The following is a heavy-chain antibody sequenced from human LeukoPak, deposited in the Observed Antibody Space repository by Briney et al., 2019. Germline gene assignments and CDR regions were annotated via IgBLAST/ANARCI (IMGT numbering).Heavy chain of an antibody. CDR1: GFTFSDSD. V-gene: IGHV3-73*01. D-gene: IGHD6-19*01. CDR2: ITTKRSNYTT. CDR3: TTYRSGHY. Sequence: GGSLRLSCAASGFTFSDSDIHWVRQASGKGLEWVGRITTKRSNYTTAYTASVKGRFTIARHNSENTAYLQMNSLKTEDTALYYCTTYRSGHYWGQGTLVTVSS. J-gene: IGHJ4*02.